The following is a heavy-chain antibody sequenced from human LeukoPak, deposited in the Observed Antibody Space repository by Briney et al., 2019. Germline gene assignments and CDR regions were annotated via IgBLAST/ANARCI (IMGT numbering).Heavy chain of an antibody. J-gene: IGHJ4*02. CDR1: GFTFSSYG. CDR2: IWYDGNNK. V-gene: IGHV3-33*01. Sequence: SGGSLRLSCAASGFTFSSYGMHWVRQAPGKGLEWVAVIWYDGNNKFYVDSVRGRFTISRDNSKNTLYLQMNSLRAEDTAVYYCARAYYSDITDYPYIGYWGQGVLVTVSS. CDR3: ARAYYSDITDYPYIGY. D-gene: IGHD3-22*01.